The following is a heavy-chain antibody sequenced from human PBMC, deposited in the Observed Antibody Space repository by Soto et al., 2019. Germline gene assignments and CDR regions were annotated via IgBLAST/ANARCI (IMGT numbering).Heavy chain of an antibody. V-gene: IGHV1-18*01. CDR3: AREGGYNWNGMGYAFDI. J-gene: IGHJ3*02. D-gene: IGHD1-1*01. Sequence: QVPLVQSGAEVKKPGASVKVSCKASGYTFTSYGISWVRQAPGQGLEWMGWISAYNGNTNYAQKLQGRVTMTTDTPTSTAYMELRSLRSDDTAVYYCAREGGYNWNGMGYAFDICGQGTMVTVSS. CDR1: GYTFTSYG. CDR2: ISAYNGNT.